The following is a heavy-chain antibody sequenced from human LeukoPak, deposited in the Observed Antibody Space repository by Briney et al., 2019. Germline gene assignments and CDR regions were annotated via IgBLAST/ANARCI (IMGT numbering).Heavy chain of an antibody. CDR1: GGTFSSYA. Sequence: GASVKVSCKASGGTFSSYAISWVRQAPGQGLEWMGGIIPIFGTANYAQKLQGRVTITADKSTSTAYMELSSLRSEDTAVYYCARVSTTITMIVVVTYAFDIWGQGTMVTVSS. CDR2: IIPIFGTA. J-gene: IGHJ3*02. D-gene: IGHD3-22*01. CDR3: ARVSTTITMIVVVTYAFDI. V-gene: IGHV1-69*06.